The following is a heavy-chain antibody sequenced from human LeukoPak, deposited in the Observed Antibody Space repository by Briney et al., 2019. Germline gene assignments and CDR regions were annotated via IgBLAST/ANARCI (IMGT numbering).Heavy chain of an antibody. D-gene: IGHD5-18*01. V-gene: IGHV4-39*07. Sequence: PSETLSLTCSISGASISSTSHYWAWIRQTPGRGLEWIGTMYFTGTTYQNPSLKSRVTISIDTSKKQFSLKLSSVTAADTAVYYCARAGSRYNSGYNYMDVWGKGTTVTVSS. CDR3: ARAGSRYNSGYNYMDV. CDR1: GASISSTSHY. CDR2: MYFTGTT. J-gene: IGHJ6*03.